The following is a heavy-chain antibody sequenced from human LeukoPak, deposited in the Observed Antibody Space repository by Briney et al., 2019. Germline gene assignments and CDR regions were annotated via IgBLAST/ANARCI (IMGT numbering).Heavy chain of an antibody. V-gene: IGHV5-51*01. CDR3: ARRVTVAGHLDY. Sequence: GESLKISCKASGYKFISYWIGWVRQMPGKGLEWIGIIHPGDSDTRYSPSFQGQATISVDKSISTAYLQWSSLKASDTAMYYCARRVTVAGHLDYWGQGTLVTVSS. CDR1: GYKFISYW. CDR2: IHPGDSDT. J-gene: IGHJ4*02. D-gene: IGHD6-19*01.